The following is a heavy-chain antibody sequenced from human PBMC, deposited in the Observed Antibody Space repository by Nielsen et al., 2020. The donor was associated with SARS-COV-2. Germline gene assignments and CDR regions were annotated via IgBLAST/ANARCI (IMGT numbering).Heavy chain of an antibody. J-gene: IGHJ6*03. CDR1: GGSFGGYY. CDR3: ARGLMSGTPDFYYSYMDV. V-gene: IGHV4-34*01. CDR2: VNYRGGT. D-gene: IGHD1-7*01. Sequence: SETLSLTCAVYGGSFGGYYWSWIRQPPGKGLEWIGEVNYRGGTNYNPPLKSRVTMSLDSSKNQFSLKLRSVTAADTAVYFCARGLMSGTPDFYYSYMDVWDKGSTVTVSS.